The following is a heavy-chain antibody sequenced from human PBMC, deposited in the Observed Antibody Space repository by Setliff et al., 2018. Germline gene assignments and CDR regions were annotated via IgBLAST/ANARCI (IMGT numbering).Heavy chain of an antibody. J-gene: IGHJ4*02. CDR2: LYSSGST. Sequence: KPSETLSLTCTVSGGSISSGPYHWNWFRQPAGKGLEWIGRLYSSGSTNYNPSLKSRVTISVDTSKNQFSLKLSSVTAADTAVYYCASTDWGWGYYFDYWGQGTLVTVSS. CDR1: GGSISSGPYH. V-gene: IGHV4-61*02. CDR3: ASTDWGWGYYFDY. D-gene: IGHD7-27*01.